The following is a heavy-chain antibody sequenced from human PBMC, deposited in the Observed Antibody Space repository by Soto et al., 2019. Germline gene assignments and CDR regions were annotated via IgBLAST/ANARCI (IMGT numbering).Heavy chain of an antibody. J-gene: IGHJ4*02. V-gene: IGHV4-39*01. Sequence: SETLSLTCTVSGGSISSSNYYWGWIRQPPGKGLEWVGSIYYSGSTYYNPSLKSRVTTSVDTSKNQFSLKLSSVTAADTAIYYCAISGSDFDYWGQGALVTVSS. CDR3: AISGSDFDY. D-gene: IGHD3-22*01. CDR2: IYYSGST. CDR1: GGSISSSNYY.